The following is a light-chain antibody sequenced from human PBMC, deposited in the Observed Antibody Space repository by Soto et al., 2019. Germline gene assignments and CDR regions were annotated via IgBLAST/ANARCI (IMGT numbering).Light chain of an antibody. CDR1: QSVTNNF. CDR2: GAS. Sequence: IVLTQSPGTLSLSPGERATLSCGASQSVTNNFLAWYQQKPGQAPRLLIYGASSRATGVPDRFSGSGSGRAFTLTISSLQAGDFALYCCQQYGTPFVTFGPRTKLDIK. J-gene: IGKJ3*01. V-gene: IGKV3-20*01. CDR3: QQYGTPFVT.